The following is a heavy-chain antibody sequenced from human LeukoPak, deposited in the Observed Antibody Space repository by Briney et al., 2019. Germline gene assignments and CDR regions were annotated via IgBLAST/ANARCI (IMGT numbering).Heavy chain of an antibody. CDR3: ARVALGSYNWFDP. V-gene: IGHV3-11*04. CDR2: ISSSGSTI. D-gene: IGHD3-10*01. Sequence: GGSLRLSCAASGFTFSDYYMSWIRQAPGKGLEWVSYISSSGSTIYYADSVKGRFTISRDNAKNTVYLQMNSLRAEDTAVYYCARVALGSYNWFDPRGQGTLVTVSS. J-gene: IGHJ5*02. CDR1: GFTFSDYY.